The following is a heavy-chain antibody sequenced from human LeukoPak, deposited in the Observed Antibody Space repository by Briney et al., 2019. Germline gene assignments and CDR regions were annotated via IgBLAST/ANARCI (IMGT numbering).Heavy chain of an antibody. J-gene: IGHJ4*02. CDR1: GYRFTSYW. Sequence: GESLKISCKGSGYRFTSYWISWVRQMPGKGLEWMGRIDHSDSYTNYSPSFQGHVTISADKSISTAYLQWSSLKASDTAMYYCARTGPSSWYDYWGQGTLVTVSS. V-gene: IGHV5-10-1*01. CDR3: ARTGPSSWYDY. CDR2: IDHSDSYT. D-gene: IGHD6-13*01.